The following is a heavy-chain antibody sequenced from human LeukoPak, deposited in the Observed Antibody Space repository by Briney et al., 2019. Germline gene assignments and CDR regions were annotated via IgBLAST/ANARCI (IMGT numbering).Heavy chain of an antibody. CDR3: ARDSLYNFWSGYYHTTYYFDY. Sequence: SETLSLTCIVSGDSISNYYWSWIRQPAGKGLEWIGRIYTSGSTNYNPSLKSRVTMSVDTSKNQFSLNLSSMTAADTAVYYCARDSLYNFWSGYYHTTYYFDYWGQGTLVTVSS. J-gene: IGHJ4*02. CDR2: IYTSGST. D-gene: IGHD3-3*01. V-gene: IGHV4-4*07. CDR1: GDSISNYY.